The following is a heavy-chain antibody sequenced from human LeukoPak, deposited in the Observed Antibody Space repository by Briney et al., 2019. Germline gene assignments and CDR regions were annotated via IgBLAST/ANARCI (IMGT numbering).Heavy chain of an antibody. CDR3: ARDCRFGKARPPDAFDI. J-gene: IGHJ3*02. V-gene: IGHV1-46*01. Sequence: ASVKVSCKASGYTFTSYYMHWVRQAPGQGLEWMGIINPSGGSTSYAQKFQGRVTMTRDTSTSTVYMELSSLRSEDTAVYYCARDCRFGKARPPDAFDIWGQGTMVTVSS. CDR2: INPSGGST. CDR1: GYTFTSYY. D-gene: IGHD6-6*01.